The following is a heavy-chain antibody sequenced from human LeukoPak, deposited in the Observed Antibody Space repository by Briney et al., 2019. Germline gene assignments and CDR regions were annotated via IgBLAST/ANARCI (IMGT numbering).Heavy chain of an antibody. J-gene: IGHJ3*02. Sequence: PGGSLRLSCTASGFTFGDYAMSWVRQAPGKGLEWVGFIRSKAYGGTTEYAASVKGRFTISRDDSKSIAYLQMNSLKTEDTAVYYCTRAGATGRTDDLDAFDIWGQGTMVTVSS. CDR3: TRAGATGRTDDLDAFDI. CDR2: IRSKAYGGTT. CDR1: GFTFGDYA. D-gene: IGHD1-1*01. V-gene: IGHV3-49*04.